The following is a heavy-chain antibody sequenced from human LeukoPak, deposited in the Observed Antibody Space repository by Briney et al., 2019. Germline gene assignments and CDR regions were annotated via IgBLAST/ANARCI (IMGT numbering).Heavy chain of an antibody. V-gene: IGHV3-21*01. D-gene: IGHD1-7*01. Sequence: PGGSLRLSCEASGFTFSNYDMHWVRQAPGKGLEWVSSISSSSSYIYYADSVKGQFTISRDNAKNSLYLQMNSLRAEDTAVYYCARLNWNYLYYYYGMDVWGQGTTVTVSS. CDR2: ISSSSSYI. CDR1: GFTFSNYD. J-gene: IGHJ6*02. CDR3: ARLNWNYLYYYYGMDV.